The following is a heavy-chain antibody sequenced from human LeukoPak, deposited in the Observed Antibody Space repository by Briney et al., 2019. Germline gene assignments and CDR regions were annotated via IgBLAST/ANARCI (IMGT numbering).Heavy chain of an antibody. CDR3: ARDCNTASRYTLHHVYGMDV. CDR2: IFHSGNT. D-gene: IGHD2/OR15-2a*01. Sequence: PSETLSLTCAVSGGSISSNNWWSWVRQPPGKGLEWIGEIFHSGNTNYNPSLKSRVSISVDKSKNQFSLKLSSVTAADTAVYYCARDCNTASRYTLHHVYGMDVWGQGTTVTVSS. V-gene: IGHV4-4*02. CDR1: GGSISSNNW. J-gene: IGHJ6*02.